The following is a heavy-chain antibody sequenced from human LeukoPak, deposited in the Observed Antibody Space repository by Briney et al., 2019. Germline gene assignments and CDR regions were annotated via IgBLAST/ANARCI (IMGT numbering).Heavy chain of an antibody. J-gene: IGHJ4*02. CDR3: AKDPFGEPIGDY. CDR1: GFTFSSYA. D-gene: IGHD3-16*01. V-gene: IGHV3-23*01. CDR2: ISGSGGST. Sequence: PGGSLRLSCAASGFTFSSYAMSWVRQALGKGLEWVSAISGSGGSTYYADSVKGRFTISRDNSKNTLYLQMNSLRAEDTAVYYCAKDPFGEPIGDYWGQGTLVTVSS.